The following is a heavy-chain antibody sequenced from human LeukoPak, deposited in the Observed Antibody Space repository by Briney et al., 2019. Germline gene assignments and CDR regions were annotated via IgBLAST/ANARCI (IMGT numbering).Heavy chain of an antibody. CDR3: ARQVSWAVFGGNWFDP. D-gene: IGHD3-3*01. Sequence: SQTLSLTCTVSGGSISRGDYYWSWIRQSPGKGLEWIGCIYYSGSTYYYNPSLKSRVAISVDTSKNQFSLKLNSVTAAGTAVYYCARQVSWAVFGGNWFDPWGQGTLVTVSS. CDR1: GGSISRGDYY. V-gene: IGHV4-30-4*08. CDR2: IYYSGSTY. J-gene: IGHJ5*02.